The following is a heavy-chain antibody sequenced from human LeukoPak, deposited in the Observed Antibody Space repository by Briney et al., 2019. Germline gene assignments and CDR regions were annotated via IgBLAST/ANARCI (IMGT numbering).Heavy chain of an antibody. Sequence: SQTLSLTCAVSGGSMSIGGDSGRWIRQPPGKGLEWIGYIYHSRSPYYNPSLKSRVTISVERSKNQFSLKLSSVTAADKAVYYCARARVVPAAMYDYWGQGTLVTVS. CDR3: ARARVVPAAMYDY. CDR2: IYHSRSP. J-gene: IGHJ4*02. D-gene: IGHD2-2*01. CDR1: GGSMSIGGDS. V-gene: IGHV4-30-2*01.